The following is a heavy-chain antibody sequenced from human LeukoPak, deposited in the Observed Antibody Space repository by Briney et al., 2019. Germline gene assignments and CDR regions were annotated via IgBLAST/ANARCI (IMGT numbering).Heavy chain of an antibody. J-gene: IGHJ6*02. Sequence: ASVKVSCKASGYTFTSYDINWVRQATGQGLEWMGWMNPNSGNTGYAQKFQGRVTMTRNTSISTAYMELSSLRSEDTAVYYCARDYYDSSGYGGFYYYYYGMDAWGQGTTVTVSS. CDR2: MNPNSGNT. CDR3: ARDYYDSSGYGGFYYYYYGMDA. CDR1: GYTFTSYD. V-gene: IGHV1-8*01. D-gene: IGHD3-22*01.